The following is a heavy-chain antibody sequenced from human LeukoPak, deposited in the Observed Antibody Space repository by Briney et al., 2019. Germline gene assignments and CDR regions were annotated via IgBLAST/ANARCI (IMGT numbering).Heavy chain of an antibody. V-gene: IGHV4-31*03. CDR2: IYYSGST. CDR1: GGSISSGGYY. J-gene: IGHJ5*02. Sequence: PSQTLSLTCTVSGGSISSGGYYWSWIRQHPGTGLEWIGYIYYSGSTYYNPSLKSRVTISVDTSKNQFSLKLSSVTAADTAVYYCARDLSVWGSYRSNWFDPWGQGTLVTVSS. D-gene: IGHD3-16*02. CDR3: ARDLSVWGSYRSNWFDP.